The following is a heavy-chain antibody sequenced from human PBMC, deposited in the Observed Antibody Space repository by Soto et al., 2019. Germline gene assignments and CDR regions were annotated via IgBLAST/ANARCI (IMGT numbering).Heavy chain of an antibody. CDR3: ARLYYYGSGSFSQFDP. J-gene: IGHJ5*02. V-gene: IGHV1-18*01. D-gene: IGHD3-10*01. Sequence: QAQLVQSGAEVKTPGASVKVSCKASGYTFTSYDISWVRQAPGQGLEWMGWISGYNGKTNYAQKFQGRVTMTTDTSTTTAYMELRSLRSDDTAVYYCARLYYYGSGSFSQFDPWGQGILVTVSS. CDR2: ISGYNGKT. CDR1: GYTFTSYD.